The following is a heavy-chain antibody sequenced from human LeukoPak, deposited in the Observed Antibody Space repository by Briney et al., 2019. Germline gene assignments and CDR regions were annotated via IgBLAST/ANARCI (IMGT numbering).Heavy chain of an antibody. CDR1: GGSFSGYY. J-gene: IGHJ3*02. Sequence: PSETLSLTCAVYGGSFSGYYWSWIRQPPGKGLEWIGEINHSGSTNYNPSLKSRVTISVDTSKNQFSLKLSSVTAADTAVYYRAVAAEQPTPDAFDIWGQGTMVTVSS. CDR2: INHSGST. CDR3: AVAAEQPTPDAFDI. D-gene: IGHD6-25*01. V-gene: IGHV4-34*01.